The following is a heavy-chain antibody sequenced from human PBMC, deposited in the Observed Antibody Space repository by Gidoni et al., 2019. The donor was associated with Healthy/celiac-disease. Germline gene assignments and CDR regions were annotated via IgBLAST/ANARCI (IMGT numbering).Heavy chain of an antibody. V-gene: IGHV3-48*01. J-gene: IGHJ3*02. CDR2: ISGSSGGGII. Sequence: EVQLVASVGGLVQPGGSLRLSWAASGFISGRYGMNWVRQAPGKGLEWISYISGSSGGGIIDYADSVKGRFTISRDNAKNSLFLQMNSLRAEDTGVFYCARLDTGWPAFRAFDIWGQGTMVTGSS. D-gene: IGHD2-15*01. CDR1: GFISGRYG. CDR3: ARLDTGWPAFRAFDI.